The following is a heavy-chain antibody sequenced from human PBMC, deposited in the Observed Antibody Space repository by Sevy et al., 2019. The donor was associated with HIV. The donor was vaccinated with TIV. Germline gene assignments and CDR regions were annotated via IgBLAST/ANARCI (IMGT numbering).Heavy chain of an antibody. Sequence: GGSLRLSCAASGFTFSSYSMNWVRQAPGKGLEWVSSISSSCSYIYYADSVKGRFTISRDNAKNSLYLQMNSLRAEDTAVYYCARAAGYSSGWRVVPSAFDIWGQGTMVTVSS. CDR2: ISSSCSYI. CDR1: GFTFSSYS. CDR3: ARAAGYSSGWRVVPSAFDI. J-gene: IGHJ3*02. V-gene: IGHV3-21*01. D-gene: IGHD6-19*01.